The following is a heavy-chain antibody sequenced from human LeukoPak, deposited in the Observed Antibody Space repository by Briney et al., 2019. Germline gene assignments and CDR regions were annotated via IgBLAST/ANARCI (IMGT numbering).Heavy chain of an antibody. CDR2: IYHSGST. V-gene: IGHV4-30-2*01. CDR1: GGSISSGGYY. CDR3: ARESPDTAMVGGIDY. J-gene: IGHJ4*02. Sequence: SETLSLTCTVSGGSISSGGYYWRWIRQPPGKGREWIVYIYHSGSTYYNPSLKSRVTISVDRSKNQFSLKLSSVTAADTAVYYCARESPDTAMVGGIDYWGQGTLVTVSS. D-gene: IGHD5-18*01.